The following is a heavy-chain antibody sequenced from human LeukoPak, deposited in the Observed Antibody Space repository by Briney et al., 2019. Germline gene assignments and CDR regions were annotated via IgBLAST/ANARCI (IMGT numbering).Heavy chain of an antibody. Sequence: SGTLSLTCAVSGGSISSNNWWNWVRQSPGKGLEWIGEMYHSGTTNYNPSLKSRVTVSVDKSKNQFSLKLTSVTAADTAVYYCARRYCSGGTCYPYDYWGQETLVTVSS. D-gene: IGHD2-15*01. V-gene: IGHV4-4*02. CDR3: ARRYCSGGTCYPYDY. CDR1: GGSISSNNW. J-gene: IGHJ4*02. CDR2: MYHSGTT.